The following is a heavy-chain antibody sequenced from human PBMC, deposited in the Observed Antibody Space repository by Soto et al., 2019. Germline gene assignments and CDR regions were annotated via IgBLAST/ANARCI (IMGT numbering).Heavy chain of an antibody. CDR2: INPNSGGT. CDR3: AREGLRIVVVPAAKHTIDY. V-gene: IGHV1-2*02. Sequence: ASVKVSCKASGYTFTGHYMHWVRQAPGQGLEWMGWINPNSGGTNYAQKFQGRVTMTRDTSISTAYMELGRLRSDDTAVYYCAREGLRIVVVPAAKHTIDYWGQGTLVTVSS. D-gene: IGHD2-2*01. CDR1: GYTFTGHY. J-gene: IGHJ4*02.